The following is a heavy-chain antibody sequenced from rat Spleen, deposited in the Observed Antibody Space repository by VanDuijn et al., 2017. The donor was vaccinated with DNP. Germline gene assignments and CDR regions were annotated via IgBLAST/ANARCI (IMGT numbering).Heavy chain of an antibody. CDR3: TTGQLLDY. CDR1: GFIFSNFW. CDR2: LSFDGSST. V-gene: IGHV5-29*01. Sequence: EVQLVESGGGPVQPGRSLKLSCIASGFIFSNFWMAWVRQAPTKGLEWVAALSFDGSSTYYRDSVKGRFSISRDNAKSVLYLQMDSLRSEDTATYYCTTGQLLDYWGQGVMVTVFS. D-gene: IGHD1-10*01. J-gene: IGHJ2*01.